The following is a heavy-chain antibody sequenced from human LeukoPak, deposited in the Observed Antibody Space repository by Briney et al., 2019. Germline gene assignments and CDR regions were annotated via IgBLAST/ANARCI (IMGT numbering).Heavy chain of an antibody. D-gene: IGHD2/OR15-2a*01. J-gene: IGHJ6*03. CDR1: GYSISSGYY. CDR2: IYHSGST. CDR3: ARLPSTHYYYYYMDV. Sequence: SETLSLTCTVSGYSISSGYYWGWIRQPPGKGLEWIGSIYHSGSTYYNPSLKSRVTISVDTSKNQFSLKLSSVTAADTAVYYCARLPSTHYYYYYMDVWGKGTTVTVSS. V-gene: IGHV4-38-2*02.